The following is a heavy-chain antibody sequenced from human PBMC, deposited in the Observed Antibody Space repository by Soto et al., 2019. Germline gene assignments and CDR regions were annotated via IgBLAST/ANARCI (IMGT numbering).Heavy chain of an antibody. CDR2: IYYSGST. D-gene: IGHD2-8*01. CDR3: ASGTSCTNGVCYRYWFDP. J-gene: IGHJ5*02. V-gene: IGHV4-31*03. Sequence: PSETLSLTCTVSVGSISSGGYYWSWIRQHPGKGLEWIGYIYYSGSTYYNPSLKSRVTISVDTSKNQFSLKLSSVTAADTAVYYCASGTSCTNGVCYRYWFDPWGQGTLVTSPQ. CDR1: VGSISSGGYY.